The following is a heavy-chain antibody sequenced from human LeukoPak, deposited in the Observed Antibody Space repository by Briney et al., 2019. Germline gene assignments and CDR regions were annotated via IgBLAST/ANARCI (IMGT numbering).Heavy chain of an antibody. Sequence: SETLSLTCAVSGYSISSGYYWGWIRQPPGKGVECIGSIYHSGSTYYNPSLKSRVTISEDTSKNQFSLMLSSVTAADTAVYYCARGLYQLQIDYWGQGTLVTVSS. J-gene: IGHJ4*02. D-gene: IGHD2-2*01. CDR1: GYSISSGYY. CDR2: IYHSGST. CDR3: ARGLYQLQIDY. V-gene: IGHV4-38-2*01.